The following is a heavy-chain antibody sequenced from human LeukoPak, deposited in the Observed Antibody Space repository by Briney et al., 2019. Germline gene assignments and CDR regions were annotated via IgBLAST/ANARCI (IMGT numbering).Heavy chain of an antibody. CDR3: ARSVEGYCSGDNCYYYYYYMDV. J-gene: IGHJ6*03. D-gene: IGHD2-15*01. V-gene: IGHV4-59*01. Sequence: PSGTLSLTCTVSGGSISSYYWSWIRQPPGKGLEWIGYIYYSGSTNYNPSLKSRVTISVDTSKNQFSLKLSSVTAADTAVYYCARSVEGYCSGDNCYYYYYYMDVWGKGTTVTVSS. CDR1: GGSISSYY. CDR2: IYYSGST.